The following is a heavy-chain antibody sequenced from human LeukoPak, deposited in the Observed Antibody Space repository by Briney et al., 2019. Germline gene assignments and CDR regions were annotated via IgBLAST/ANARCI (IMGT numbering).Heavy chain of an antibody. CDR1: GGSFSGYY. J-gene: IGHJ4*02. D-gene: IGHD2-15*01. V-gene: IGHV4-34*01. CDR3: ARGMLLGYYFDY. CDR2: INHSGST. Sequence: SETLSLTCAVYGGSFSGYYWSWIRQPPGKGLEWIGEINHSGSTNYNPSLKSRVTISVDTSKNQFSPKLSSVTAADTAVYYCARGMLLGYYFDYWGQGTLVTVSS.